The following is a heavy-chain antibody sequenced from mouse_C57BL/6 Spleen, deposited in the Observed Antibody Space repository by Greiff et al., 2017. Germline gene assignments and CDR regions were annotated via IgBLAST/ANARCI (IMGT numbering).Heavy chain of an antibody. Sequence: QVQLQQSGPELVKPGASVKISCKASGYAFSSSWMNWVKQRPGKGLEWIGRIYPGDGDTNYNGKFKGKATLTADKSSSTAYMQLSSLTSEDSAVYFCARDSSGSHFDYWGQGTTLTVSS. J-gene: IGHJ2*01. V-gene: IGHV1-82*01. D-gene: IGHD3-2*02. CDR3: ARDSSGSHFDY. CDR2: IYPGDGDT. CDR1: GYAFSSSW.